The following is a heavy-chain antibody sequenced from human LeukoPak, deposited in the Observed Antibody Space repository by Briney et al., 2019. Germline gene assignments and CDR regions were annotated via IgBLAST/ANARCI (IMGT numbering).Heavy chain of an antibody. CDR3: ARVVRKGFDY. D-gene: IGHD2-8*01. CDR2: INHSGST. CDR1: GGSFSGYY. Sequence: PSETLSLTCAVYGGSFSGYYWSWIRQPPGKGLEWIGEINHSGSTNYNPPLKSRVTISVDTSKNQFSLKLSSVTAADTAVYYCARVVRKGFDYWGQGTLVTVSS. V-gene: IGHV4-34*01. J-gene: IGHJ4*02.